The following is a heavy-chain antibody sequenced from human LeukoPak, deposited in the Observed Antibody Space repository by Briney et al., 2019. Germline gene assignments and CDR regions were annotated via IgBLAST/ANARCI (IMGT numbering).Heavy chain of an antibody. J-gene: IGHJ4*02. D-gene: IGHD4-17*01. CDR3: ARDIVYLIDEDYG. V-gene: IGHV4-4*07. Sequence: SSETLSLTCSVSGSSFNTYYWSWMRQPAGKGLEWIGRIHTSGSADYSPSLQSRVTISVDMSKKEVSLKLTSVTAADTAVYYCARDIVYLIDEDYGWGQGILVTVSS. CDR1: GSSFNTYY. CDR2: IHTSGSA.